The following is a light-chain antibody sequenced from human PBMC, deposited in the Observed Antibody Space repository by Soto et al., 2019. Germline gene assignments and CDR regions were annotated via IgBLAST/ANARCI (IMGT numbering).Light chain of an antibody. Sequence: SYELTQPPSVSVSPGQTASITCSGDKLGDKSACWYQQKPGQSPVLVIYQDYKLPSGIPERFSGSNSGNTATLTISGTQALDEADYYCQAWDSTTVVFGGGTKLTVL. J-gene: IGLJ2*01. V-gene: IGLV3-1*01. CDR1: KLGDKS. CDR3: QAWDSTTVV. CDR2: QDY.